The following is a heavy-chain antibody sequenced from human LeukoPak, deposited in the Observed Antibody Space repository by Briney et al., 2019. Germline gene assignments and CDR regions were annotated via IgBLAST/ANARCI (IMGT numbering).Heavy chain of an antibody. CDR2: ISYDGSNK. V-gene: IGHV3-30-3*01. J-gene: IGHJ4*02. D-gene: IGHD6-19*01. Sequence: GGSLRLSCAASGFTFSSYAMHWVRKAPGKGLEWVAVISYDGSNKYYADSVKGRFTISRDNSKNTLYLQMNSLRAEDTAVYYCTRRAGIAVADTSIFDYWGQGALVTVSS. CDR1: GFTFSSYA. CDR3: TRRAGIAVADTSIFDY.